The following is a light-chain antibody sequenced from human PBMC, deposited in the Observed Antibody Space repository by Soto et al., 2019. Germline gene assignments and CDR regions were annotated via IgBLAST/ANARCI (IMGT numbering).Light chain of an antibody. CDR3: VSYTSDDVRYV. V-gene: IGLV2-14*01. CDR1: NSDIGIYDF. J-gene: IGLJ1*01. Sequence: QSALTQPASVSGTPGHSITISCTGSNSDIGIYDFVSWYQHHPGKAPKLIVSEVSHRPSGVSNRFSGSKSGNTASLTISGLQSEDEADYHCVSYTSDDVRYVFGTGTKVTVL. CDR2: EVS.